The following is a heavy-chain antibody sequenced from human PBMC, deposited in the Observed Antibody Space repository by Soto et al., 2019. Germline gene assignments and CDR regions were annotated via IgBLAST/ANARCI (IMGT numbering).Heavy chain of an antibody. V-gene: IGHV3-7*03. Sequence: EVQLVESGGGLVQPGGSLRLSCAASGFTFSSYWMSWVRQAPGKGLEWVANIKQDGSEKYYVDSVKGRFTISRDNAKNSLYLQMNSLRAEDTAVYYCARGRSGVVVAAPPDYWGQGTLVTVSS. CDR2: IKQDGSEK. CDR1: GFTFSSYW. D-gene: IGHD2-15*01. CDR3: ARGRSGVVVAAPPDY. J-gene: IGHJ4*02.